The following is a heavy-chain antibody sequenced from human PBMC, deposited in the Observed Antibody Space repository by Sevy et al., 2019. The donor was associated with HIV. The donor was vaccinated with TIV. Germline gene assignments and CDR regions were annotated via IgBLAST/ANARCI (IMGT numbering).Heavy chain of an antibody. CDR3: AREGCTKPHDY. D-gene: IGHD2-8*01. V-gene: IGHV3-23*01. CDR2: LSFGCGEI. J-gene: IGHJ4*02. Sequence: GGSLRLSCAASGFTFSKYSMSWVRQPPGKGLEWVSTLSFGCGEINHADSVKGRFTISRDNSKISLYLQMNNLRAEDTDVYYCAREGCTKPHDYWGQGTLVTVSS. CDR1: GFTFSKYS.